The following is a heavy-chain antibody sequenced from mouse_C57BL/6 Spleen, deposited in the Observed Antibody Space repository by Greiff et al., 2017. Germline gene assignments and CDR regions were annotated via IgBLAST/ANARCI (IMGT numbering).Heavy chain of an antibody. CDR1: GYTFTGYW. CDR3: ARQYYGSSQALYFDY. D-gene: IGHD1-1*01. Sequence: VQLQQSGAELMKPGASVKLSCKATGYTFTGYWLEWVKQRPGHGLEWIGEILPGSGSTNYTEKFKGKATFTADTSSNTAYMQLSSLTTEDSAIYYCARQYYGSSQALYFDYWGQGTTRTVSS. CDR2: ILPGSGST. V-gene: IGHV1-9*01. J-gene: IGHJ2*01.